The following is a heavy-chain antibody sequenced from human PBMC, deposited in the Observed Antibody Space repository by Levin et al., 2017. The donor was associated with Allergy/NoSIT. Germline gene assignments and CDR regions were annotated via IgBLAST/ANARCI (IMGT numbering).Heavy chain of an antibody. J-gene: IGHJ6*03. V-gene: IGHV3-23*01. D-gene: IGHD4-11*01. CDR1: GFTSRISV. CDR2: ITDDGGT. Sequence: LSLTCVASGFTSRISVMRWVRQAPGKGLEWGSSITDDGGTYYGDSVKGRFTITRDNSKNTLYLQINSLRAEDTAVYYCAKSMTTTSRFGMDVWGTGTTVTVSS. CDR3: AKSMTTTSRFGMDV.